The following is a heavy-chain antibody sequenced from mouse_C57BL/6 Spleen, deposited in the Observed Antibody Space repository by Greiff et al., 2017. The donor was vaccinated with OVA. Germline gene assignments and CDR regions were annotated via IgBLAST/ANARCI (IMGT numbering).Heavy chain of an antibody. CDR1: GYTFTSYW. CDR2: INPSNGGT. CDR3: ARAPYYYGSSYEND. J-gene: IGHJ2*01. D-gene: IGHD1-1*01. Sequence: VQLQQPGTELVKPGASVKLSCKASGYTFTSYWMHWVKQRPGQGLEWIGNINPSNGGTNYNEKFKSKATLTVDKSSSTAYMQLSSLTSEDSAVYDCARAPYYYGSSYENDWGQGTTLTVSS. V-gene: IGHV1-53*01.